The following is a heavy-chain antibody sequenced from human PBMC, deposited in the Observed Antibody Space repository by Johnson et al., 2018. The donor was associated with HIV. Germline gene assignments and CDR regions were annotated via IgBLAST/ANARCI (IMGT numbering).Heavy chain of an antibody. D-gene: IGHD3-22*01. CDR1: GFIFSTYG. CDR2: MWYDGSNK. V-gene: IGHV3-33*01. J-gene: IGHJ3*02. CDR3: VREVAFYYDRRGGAFDM. Sequence: QVQLVESGGGVVQPGRSLRLSCAASGFIFSTYGIHWVRQAPGKGLEWVAGMWYDGSNKDYADSVKGRFTISRDNSKNTLYLQMNSLRVEDTALYYCVREVAFYYDRRGGAFDMWGQGTMVTVSS.